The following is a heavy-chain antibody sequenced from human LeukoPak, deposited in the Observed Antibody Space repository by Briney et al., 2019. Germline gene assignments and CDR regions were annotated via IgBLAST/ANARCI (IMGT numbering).Heavy chain of an antibody. D-gene: IGHD3-10*02. J-gene: IGHJ6*04. CDR3: AELGITMIGGV. Sequence: GGSLRLSCAASGFTFSSYEMHWVRQAPGKGLEWVSYISSSGSTIYYADSVKARFTISRDNAKNSLYLQMNSLRAEDTAVYYCAELGITMIGGVWGKGTTVTISA. CDR1: GFTFSSYE. CDR2: ISSSGSTI. V-gene: IGHV3-48*03.